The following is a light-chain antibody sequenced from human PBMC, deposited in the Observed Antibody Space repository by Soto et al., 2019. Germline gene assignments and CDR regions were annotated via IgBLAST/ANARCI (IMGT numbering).Light chain of an antibody. CDR3: QQNGNSPGT. CDR1: QSVSGSY. CDR2: GGS. V-gene: IGKV3-20*01. Sequence: EIVLTQSPDTLSLSPGERATLSCRASQSVSGSYLAWYQQKPGQAPRLLIYGGSTRATGIPDRFSGSGSGTDFTLTISSLEPEDFAVYYGQQNGNSPGTFGQGTKVEIK. J-gene: IGKJ1*01.